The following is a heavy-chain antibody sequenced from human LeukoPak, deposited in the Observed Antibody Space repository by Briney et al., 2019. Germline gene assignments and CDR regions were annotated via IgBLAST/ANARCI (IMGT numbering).Heavy chain of an antibody. J-gene: IGHJ3*02. V-gene: IGHV1-18*01. CDR1: GYTFTNYA. D-gene: IGHD3-3*01. CDR2: ISAYNGNT. Sequence: ASVKVSCKASGYTFTNYAMNWVRQAPGQGLEWMGWISAYNGNTNYAQKLQGRVTMTTDTSTSTAYMELRSLRSDDTAVYYCARAGRAIFGVVIIAAFDIWGQGTMVTVSS. CDR3: ARAGRAIFGVVIIAAFDI.